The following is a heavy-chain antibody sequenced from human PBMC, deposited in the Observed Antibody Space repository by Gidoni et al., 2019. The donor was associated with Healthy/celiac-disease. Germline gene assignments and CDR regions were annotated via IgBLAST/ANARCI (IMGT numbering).Heavy chain of an antibody. J-gene: IGHJ3*02. Sequence: QVQLQESGPGLVKPSQTLSLTCTVSGGSISSGSYYWSWIRQPAGKGLEWIGRIYTSGSTNYNPSLKSRVTMSVDTSKNQFSLKLSSVTAADTAVYYCARSPESIRFNGAFDIWGQGTMVTVSS. D-gene: IGHD3-3*01. V-gene: IGHV4-61*02. CDR2: IYTSGST. CDR1: GGSISSGSYY. CDR3: ARSPESIRFNGAFDI.